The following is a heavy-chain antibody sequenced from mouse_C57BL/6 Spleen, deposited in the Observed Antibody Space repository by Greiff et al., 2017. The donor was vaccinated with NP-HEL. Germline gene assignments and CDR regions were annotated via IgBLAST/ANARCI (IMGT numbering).Heavy chain of an antibody. J-gene: IGHJ2*01. V-gene: IGHV1-80*01. CDR3: ARKTTVVAPNFDY. D-gene: IGHD1-1*01. Sequence: SGAELVKPGASVKISCKASGYAFSSYWMNWVKQRPGKGLEWIGQIYPGDGDTNYNGKFKGKATLTADKSSSTAYMQLSSLTSEDSAVYFCARKTTVVAPNFDYWGQGTTLTVSS. CDR2: IYPGDGDT. CDR1: GYAFSSYW.